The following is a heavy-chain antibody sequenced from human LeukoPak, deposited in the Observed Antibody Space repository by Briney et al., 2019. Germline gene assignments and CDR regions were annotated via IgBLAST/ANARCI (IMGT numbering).Heavy chain of an antibody. D-gene: IGHD3-22*01. CDR3: ARVAGEASGYHPFDI. J-gene: IGHJ3*02. CDR1: GFIIFKSW. Sequence: GGSLRLSCAASGFIIFKSWTTWVRQAPGKGLEWVAIIKQDASETYYLDSVKGRFTISRDNAKNSIYLHMTRLRVEDTAAYYCARVAGEASGYHPFDIWGQGTMVTASS. V-gene: IGHV3-7*01. CDR2: IKQDASET.